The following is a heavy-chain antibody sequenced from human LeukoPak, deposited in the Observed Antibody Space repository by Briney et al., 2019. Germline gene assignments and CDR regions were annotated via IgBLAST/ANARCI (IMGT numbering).Heavy chain of an antibody. CDR3: ARGYDFWSGSSYGMDV. V-gene: IGHV4-31*03. Sequence: SETLSLTCTVSGGSISSDDYFWSWIRQHPGKGLEWIGYIYYSGSTYYNPSLKSRVTISVDTSKNQFSLKLSSVTAADTAVYYCARGYDFWSGSSYGMDVWGQGTTVTVSS. CDR2: IYYSGST. D-gene: IGHD3-3*01. CDR1: GGSISSDDYF. J-gene: IGHJ6*02.